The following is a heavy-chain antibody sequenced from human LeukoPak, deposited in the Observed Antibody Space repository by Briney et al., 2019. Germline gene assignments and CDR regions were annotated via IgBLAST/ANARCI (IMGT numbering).Heavy chain of an antibody. CDR2: IYHSGST. CDR1: GYSISSGYY. CDR3: ARPTVPPLTYYYYYMDV. Sequence: SETLSLTCTVSGYSISSGYYWGWIRQPPGKGLEWIGSIYHSGSTYYNPSLKSRVTISVDTSKNQFSLKLSSVTAADTAVYYCARPTVPPLTYYYYYMDVWGKGTTATVSS. V-gene: IGHV4-38-2*02. J-gene: IGHJ6*03. D-gene: IGHD1-1*01.